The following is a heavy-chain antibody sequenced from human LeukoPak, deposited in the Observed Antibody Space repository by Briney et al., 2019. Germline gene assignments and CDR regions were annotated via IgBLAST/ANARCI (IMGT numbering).Heavy chain of an antibody. V-gene: IGHV4-34*01. CDR1: GGSFSGYY. CDR3: ARGPDILTGYYNGFDY. CDR2: INHSGST. J-gene: IGHJ4*02. D-gene: IGHD3-9*01. Sequence: PSETLSLTCAVYGGSFSGYYWSWIRQPPGKGLEWIGEINHSGSTSYNPSLKSRVTISVDTSKNQFSLKLSSVTAADTAVYYCARGPDILTGYYNGFDYWGQGTLVTVSS.